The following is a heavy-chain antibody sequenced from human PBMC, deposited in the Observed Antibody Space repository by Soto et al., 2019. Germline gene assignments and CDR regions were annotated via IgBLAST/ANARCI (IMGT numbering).Heavy chain of an antibody. Sequence: EVHLLESRGGLVQPGGSLRLSCAASGFAFSDYAMTWVRQAPGKGLEWVSDISDGDGATHYADSVKGRFTISRDDSKNTLYLQMDSLRADDAAVYYCAKGRTFFDFWGQGTLVTVSS. CDR3: AKGRTFFDF. CDR2: ISDGDGAT. D-gene: IGHD3-16*01. CDR1: GFAFSDYA. J-gene: IGHJ4*02. V-gene: IGHV3-23*01.